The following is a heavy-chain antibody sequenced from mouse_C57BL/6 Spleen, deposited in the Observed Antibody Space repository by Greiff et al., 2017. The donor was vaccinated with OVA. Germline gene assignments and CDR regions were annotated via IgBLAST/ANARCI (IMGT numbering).Heavy chain of an antibody. CDR3: ARYYYGIHWYFDV. D-gene: IGHD1-1*01. J-gene: IGHJ1*03. Sequence: VQLQQPGAELVMPGASVKLSCKASGYTFTSYWMHWVKQRPGQGLEWIGEIDPSDSYTNYNQKFKGKSTLTVDKSSSTAYMQLSSLTSEDSAVYYCARYYYGIHWYFDVWGTGTTVTVSS. CDR1: GYTFTSYW. V-gene: IGHV1-69*01. CDR2: IDPSDSYT.